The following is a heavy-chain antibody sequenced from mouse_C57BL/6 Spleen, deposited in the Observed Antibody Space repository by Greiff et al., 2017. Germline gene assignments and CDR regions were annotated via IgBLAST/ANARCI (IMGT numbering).Heavy chain of an antibody. CDR3: ARGELRLPNWYFDV. V-gene: IGHV1-53*01. J-gene: IGHJ1*03. Sequence: QVQLQQPGTELVKPGASVKLSCKASGYTFTSYWMHWVKQRPGQGLEWIGNINPSNGGTNYNEKFKSKATLTVDKSSSTAYMQLSSLTSEDSAVYYCARGELRLPNWYFDVWGTGTTVTVSS. D-gene: IGHD3-2*02. CDR2: INPSNGGT. CDR1: GYTFTSYW.